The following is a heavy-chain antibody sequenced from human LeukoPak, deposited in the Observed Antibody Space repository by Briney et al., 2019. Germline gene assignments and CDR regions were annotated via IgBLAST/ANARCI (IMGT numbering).Heavy chain of an antibody. CDR2: ISGSGGST. D-gene: IGHD3-3*01. CDR3: AKVGSAIFGVVTENWFDP. J-gene: IGHJ5*02. V-gene: IGHV3-23*01. CDR1: GFTFSSYA. Sequence: PGGSLRLSCAASGFTFSSYAMSWVRQAPGKGLEWVSAISGSGGSTYYADSVKGRFTISRDNSKNTLYLQMNSLRDEDTAVYYCAKVGSAIFGVVTENWFDPWGQGTLVTVSS.